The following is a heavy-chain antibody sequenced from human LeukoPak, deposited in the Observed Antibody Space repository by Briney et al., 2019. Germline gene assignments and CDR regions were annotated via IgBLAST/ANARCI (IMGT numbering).Heavy chain of an antibody. V-gene: IGHV4-4*07. D-gene: IGHD2-2*01. J-gene: IGHJ6*03. CDR1: GGSISSYY. CDR2: IYTSGST. Sequence: PSETLSLTCTVSGGSISSYYWSWIRQPAGKGLEWIGRIYTSGSTNYNPSLKSRVTMSVDTSKNQFSLKLSSVTAADTAVYYCAREGIVVVPAAMEDYYYYYMDVWGKGTTVTVSS. CDR3: AREGIVVVPAAMEDYYYYYMDV.